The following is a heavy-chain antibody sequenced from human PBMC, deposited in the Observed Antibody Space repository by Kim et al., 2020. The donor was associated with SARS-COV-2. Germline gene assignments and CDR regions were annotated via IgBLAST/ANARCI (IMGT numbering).Heavy chain of an antibody. CDR2: INPNSGGT. CDR1: GYTFTGYY. Sequence: ASVKVSCKASGYTFTGYYMHWVRQAPGQGLEWMGRINPNSGGTNYAQKFQVRVTMTRDTSISTAYIELSRLRSDDTALYYCARRMYGGNSFECDYLGQGTLVTVSS. J-gene: IGHJ4*02. CDR3: ARRMYGGNSFECDY. D-gene: IGHD2-21*02. V-gene: IGHV1-2*06.